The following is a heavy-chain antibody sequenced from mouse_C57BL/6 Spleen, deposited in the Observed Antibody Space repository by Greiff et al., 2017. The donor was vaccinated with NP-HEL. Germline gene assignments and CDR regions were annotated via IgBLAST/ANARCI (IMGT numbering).Heavy chain of an antibody. V-gene: IGHV1-19*01. CDR3: AREGGTPFAY. CDR1: GYTFTDYY. CDR2: INPYNGGT. Sequence: EVKLQESGPVLVKPGASVKMSCKASGYTFTDYYMNWVKQSHGKSLEWIGVINPYNGGTSYNQKFKGKATLTVDKSSSTAYMELNSLTSEDSAVYYCAREGGTPFAYWGQGTLVTVSA. J-gene: IGHJ3*01.